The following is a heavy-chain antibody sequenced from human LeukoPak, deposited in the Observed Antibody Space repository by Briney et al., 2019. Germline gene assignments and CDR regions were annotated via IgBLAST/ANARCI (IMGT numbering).Heavy chain of an antibody. CDR1: GFTFSSYG. Sequence: GGPLRLSCAASGFTFSSYGMHWVRQAPGKGLEWVAVIWYDGSNKYYADSVKGRFTISRDNSKNTLYLQMNSLRAEDTAVYYCARDFSGGNYYYYYGMDVWGQGTTVTVSS. J-gene: IGHJ6*02. CDR2: IWYDGSNK. D-gene: IGHD4-23*01. CDR3: ARDFSGGNYYYYYGMDV. V-gene: IGHV3-33*08.